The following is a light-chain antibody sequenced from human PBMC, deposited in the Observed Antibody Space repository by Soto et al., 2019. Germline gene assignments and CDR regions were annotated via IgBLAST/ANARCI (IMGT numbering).Light chain of an antibody. CDR2: WAS. J-gene: IGKJ1*01. Sequence: DIVMTQSPDSLAVSLGERATINCKSSQRVLYSSSNKNYLAWYQQKPGQPPKLLICWASTRESGVPDRFSGSGSGTDFTLTISSLQAEDVAVYYCQQYCSSPWTFGQGTKVEIK. CDR1: QRVLYSSSNKNY. CDR3: QQYCSSPWT. V-gene: IGKV4-1*01.